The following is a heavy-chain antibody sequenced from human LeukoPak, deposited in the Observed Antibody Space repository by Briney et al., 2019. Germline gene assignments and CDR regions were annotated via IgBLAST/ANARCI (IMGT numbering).Heavy chain of an antibody. V-gene: IGHV3-23*01. CDR3: AKLSGYYGSGSYYHDY. D-gene: IGHD3-10*01. Sequence: QSGGSLRLSCAASGFTFSSYAMSWVRQAPGKGLEWVSAISGSGGSTYYADSVKGRFTISRDNSKNTLYLQMNSLRAEDTAVYYCAKLSGYYGSGSYYHDYWGQGTLVTVSS. J-gene: IGHJ4*02. CDR1: GFTFSSYA. CDR2: ISGSGGST.